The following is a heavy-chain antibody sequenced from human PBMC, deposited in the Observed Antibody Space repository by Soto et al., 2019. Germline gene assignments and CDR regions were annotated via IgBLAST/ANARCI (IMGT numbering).Heavy chain of an antibody. V-gene: IGHV4-34*01. D-gene: IGHD3-9*01. Sequence: QVQLQQWGAGPLRPLETLSLTCGVSGGSFSGYYWAWSRHSPGKGLEWIGEINDRGSINYNPALKSRVSISVDTSKNHYSLNLRSVTAADTAVYDCARESHDILTGPACVWYFDLWGRGTLVTVSS. J-gene: IGHJ2*01. CDR2: INDRGSI. CDR3: ARESHDILTGPACVWYFDL. CDR1: GGSFSGYY.